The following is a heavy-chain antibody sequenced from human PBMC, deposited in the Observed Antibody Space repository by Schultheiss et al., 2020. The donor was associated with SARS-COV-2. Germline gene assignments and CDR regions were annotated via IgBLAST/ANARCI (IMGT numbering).Heavy chain of an antibody. V-gene: IGHV3-15*01. J-gene: IGHJ4*02. Sequence: GGSLRLSCAASGFTFSSYSMNWVRQAPGKGLEWVGRIKSKTDGGTTDYAAPVKGRFTISRDDSKNTLYLQMNRLKTEDTAVYYCATKYSYGYVPFDYWGQGTLVTVSS. CDR1: GFTFSSYS. CDR2: IKSKTDGGTT. CDR3: ATKYSYGYVPFDY. D-gene: IGHD5-18*01.